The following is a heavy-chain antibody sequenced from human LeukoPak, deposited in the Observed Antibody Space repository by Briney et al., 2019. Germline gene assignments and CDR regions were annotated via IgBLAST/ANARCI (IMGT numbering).Heavy chain of an antibody. V-gene: IGHV4-39*01. CDR3: ARRGRSRRGDAFDI. Sequence: SETLSLTCTVSGGSISSSSYYWGWIRQPPGKGLEWIGSIYYSGSTYYNPSLKSRVTISVDTSKNQFSLKLSSVTAADTAVYYCARRGRSRRGDAFDIWGQGTMVTVSS. CDR2: IYYSGST. J-gene: IGHJ3*02. CDR1: GGSISSSSYY.